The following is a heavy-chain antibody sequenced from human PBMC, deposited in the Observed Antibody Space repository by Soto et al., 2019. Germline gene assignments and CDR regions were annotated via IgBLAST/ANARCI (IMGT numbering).Heavy chain of an antibody. Sequence: LRLSCAASGFTVSSNYMSWVRQAPGKGLEWVSVIYSGGSTYYADSVKGRFTISRDNSKNTLYLQMNSLRAEDTAVYYCARGGRGYYGSGSYYDSYYGMDVWGQGTTVTV. CDR1: GFTVSSNY. V-gene: IGHV3-53*01. J-gene: IGHJ6*02. CDR2: IYSGGST. CDR3: ARGGRGYYGSGSYYDSYYGMDV. D-gene: IGHD3-10*01.